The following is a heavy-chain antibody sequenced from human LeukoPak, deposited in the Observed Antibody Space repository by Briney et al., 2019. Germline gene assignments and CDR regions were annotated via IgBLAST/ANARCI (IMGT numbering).Heavy chain of an antibody. CDR1: GFTFSSYS. CDR3: ARVNPQRPDCSGTSCYLDAFDI. D-gene: IGHD2-2*01. Sequence: GGSLRLSCAASGFTFSSYSMNWVRQAPGKGLEWVSSISSSSSYIYYADSVKGRFTISRDNAKNSLYLRMNSLRAEDTAVYYCARVNPQRPDCSGTSCYLDAFDIWGQGTVVTVSS. CDR2: ISSSSSYI. J-gene: IGHJ3*02. V-gene: IGHV3-21*01.